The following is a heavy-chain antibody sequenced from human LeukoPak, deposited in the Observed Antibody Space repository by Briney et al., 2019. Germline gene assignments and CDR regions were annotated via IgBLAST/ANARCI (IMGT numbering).Heavy chain of an antibody. CDR3: ARMIGLGEVSPYFDY. CDR1: GYSFTTYW. CDR2: IYPRDSDI. V-gene: IGHV5-51*01. D-gene: IGHD3-16*02. Sequence: RESLKISCKGSGYSFTTYWIAWVRQMPGKGLEWMGIIYPRDSDIRYNPPFQGRVTISADKSISTAYLQWSSLKASDTAMYYCARMIGLGEVSPYFDYWGQGTLVTVSS. J-gene: IGHJ4*02.